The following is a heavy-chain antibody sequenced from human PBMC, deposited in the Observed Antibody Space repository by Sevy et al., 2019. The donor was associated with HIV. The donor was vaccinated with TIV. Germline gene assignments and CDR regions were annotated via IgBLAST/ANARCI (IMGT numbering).Heavy chain of an antibody. CDR2: FDPDDGET. J-gene: IGHJ4*02. V-gene: IGHV1-24*01. D-gene: IGHD3-22*01. CDR3: AKDREYYSDNSGYLDY. CDR1: GYTLRELS. Sequence: ASVKVSCKVSGYTLRELSMHWVRQPPGKGLEWMGRFDPDDGETIYAQRFQGRVTMTEDTSADTAYMELGSLRSEDTAMYYCAKDREYYSDNSGYLDYWGQGTPVTVSS.